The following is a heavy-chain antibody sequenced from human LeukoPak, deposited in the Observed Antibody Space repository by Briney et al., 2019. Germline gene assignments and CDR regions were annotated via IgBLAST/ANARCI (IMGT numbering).Heavy chain of an antibody. V-gene: IGHV3-23*01. CDR2: INGYTT. J-gene: IGHJ4*02. Sequence: GGSLRLSCAASGLPFSSHAFSWIRQAPGKGLEWVSAINGYTTYYADTVKGRFTISRDNSEDTVYLQMGSLRADDTAVYYCAKDQFDSMIQPSFDYWGQGTLVTVSS. D-gene: IGHD3-22*01. CDR3: AKDQFDSMIQPSFDY. CDR1: GLPFSSHA.